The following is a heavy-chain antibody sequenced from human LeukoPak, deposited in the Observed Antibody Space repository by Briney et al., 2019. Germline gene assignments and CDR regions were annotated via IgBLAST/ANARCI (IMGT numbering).Heavy chain of an antibody. CDR2: IIPIFGTA. D-gene: IGHD5-18*01. Sequence: SVKVSCKASGGTFSSYAISWVRQAPGQGLEWMGGIIPIFGTANYAQKFQGRVTITADESTSTAYMELSSLRSEDTAVYYCGGGHSYGYHYMDVWGKGTTVTVSS. V-gene: IGHV1-69*13. CDR1: GGTFSSYA. CDR3: GGGHSYGYHYMDV. J-gene: IGHJ6*03.